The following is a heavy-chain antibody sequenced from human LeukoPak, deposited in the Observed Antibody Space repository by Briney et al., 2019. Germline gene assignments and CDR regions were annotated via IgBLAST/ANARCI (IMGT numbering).Heavy chain of an antibody. J-gene: IGHJ4*02. CDR3: TRDLVGATSDF. Sequence: PGGSLRLSCAASGFTVSSNYMSWVRQAPGKGLEWVSVIYSGGSTYYADSVKGRFSISRDNAKSSLDLQMNSLRAEDTAVYYCTRDLVGATSDFWGQGTLVTVSS. D-gene: IGHD1-26*01. V-gene: IGHV3-53*01. CDR2: IYSGGST. CDR1: GFTVSSNY.